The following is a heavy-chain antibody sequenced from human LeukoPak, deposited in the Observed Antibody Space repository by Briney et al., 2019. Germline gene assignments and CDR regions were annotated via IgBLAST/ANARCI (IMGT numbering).Heavy chain of an antibody. V-gene: IGHV3-7*01. CDR1: GFTVSSTY. CDR2: IKQDGSEK. Sequence: GGSLRLSCAASGFTVSSTYMSWVRQAPGKGLEWVANIKQDGSEKFYVDSVKGRFTISRDNAKNSLYLQMNSLRAEDTAVYYCATWGGFGPFDYWGQGTLVTVSS. D-gene: IGHD3-16*01. CDR3: ATWGGFGPFDY. J-gene: IGHJ4*02.